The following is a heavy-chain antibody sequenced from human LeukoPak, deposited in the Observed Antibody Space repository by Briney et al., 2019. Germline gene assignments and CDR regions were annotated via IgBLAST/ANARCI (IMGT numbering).Heavy chain of an antibody. D-gene: IGHD6-13*01. J-gene: IGHJ4*02. CDR2: INPNSGGT. V-gene: IGHV1-2*02. Sequence: ASVKVSCKASGYTFTGYYMHWVRQAPGQGLEGMGWINPNSGGTNYAQKFQGRVTMTRDTSISTAYMELSRLRSDDTAVYYCARDVAAAGPTFDYWGQGTLVTVSS. CDR3: ARDVAAAGPTFDY. CDR1: GYTFTGYY.